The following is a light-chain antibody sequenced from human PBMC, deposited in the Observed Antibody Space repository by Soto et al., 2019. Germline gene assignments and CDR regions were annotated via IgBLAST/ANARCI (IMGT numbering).Light chain of an antibody. J-gene: IGKJ1*01. V-gene: IGKV3-20*01. CDR1: QSVSNNY. CDR2: GAS. Sequence: EIVLTQSPGTLSLSPGERATLSCRTSQSVSNNYLASYQQEPGQAPRLLIYGASNRATGIPDRFSGSGSATDFTLTISRLVPEEFAVYYCQQYGSSGTFGQGTKV. CDR3: QQYGSSGT.